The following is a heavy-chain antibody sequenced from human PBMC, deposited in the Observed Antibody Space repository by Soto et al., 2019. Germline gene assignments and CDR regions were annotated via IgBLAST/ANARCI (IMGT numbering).Heavy chain of an antibody. CDR3: AREDRDLETGLVPDAIDGVDV. V-gene: IGHV1-69*08. CDR2: IIPIFGIP. Sequence: QVQLVQSGAEVKKPGSSVKVSCKASGGTFSRYSITWVRQAPGHGLEWIGRIIPIFGIPTYAQKFQGRVTITGDESRSAADTELSSLRSDDTDVYYCAREDRDLETGLVPDAIDGVDVWGQGTTSTVSS. CDR1: GGTFSRYS. J-gene: IGHJ6*02. D-gene: IGHD2-2*01.